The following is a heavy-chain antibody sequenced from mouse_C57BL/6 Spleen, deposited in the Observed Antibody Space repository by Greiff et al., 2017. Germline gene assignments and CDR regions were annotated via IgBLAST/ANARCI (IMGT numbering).Heavy chain of an antibody. CDR3: TRRRELGRGFAY. Sequence: VQLQQSGAELVRPGASVTLSCKASGYTFTDYEMHWVKQTPVHGLEWIGAIDPETGGTAYNQKFKGKALLTADKSSSTAYMELRSLTSEDSAVYYCTRRRELGRGFAYWGQGTLVTVSA. D-gene: IGHD4-1*01. CDR1: GYTFTDYE. CDR2: IDPETGGT. V-gene: IGHV1-15*01. J-gene: IGHJ3*01.